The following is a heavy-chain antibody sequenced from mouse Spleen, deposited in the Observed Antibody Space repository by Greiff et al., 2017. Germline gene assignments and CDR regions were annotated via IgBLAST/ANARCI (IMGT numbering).Heavy chain of an antibody. V-gene: IGHV5-15*01. CDR3: TRRMDYYGTHWYFDV. CDR2: ISNLAYSI. Sequence: EVQRVESGGGLVKPGGSLKLSCAASGFTFSDYGMAWIRQAPEKGPEWIAFISNLAYSIDYADTVTGRFTISRENAKNILYLEMSSLRSEDTAMYYCTRRMDYYGTHWYFDVWGAGTTVSVSS. CDR1: GFTFSDYG. D-gene: IGHD1-1*01. J-gene: IGHJ1*01.